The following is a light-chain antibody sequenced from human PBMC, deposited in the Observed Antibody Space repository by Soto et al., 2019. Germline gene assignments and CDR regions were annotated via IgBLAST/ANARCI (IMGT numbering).Light chain of an antibody. CDR2: AAS. CDR1: QHINTW. V-gene: IGKV1-12*02. J-gene: IGKJ3*01. Sequence: DVQMTQSPSSVSASAGDRVTITCRASQHINTWLAWYQQKPGKAPRLLISAASNLEDGVPPRFSGSGSGTDFSLTTSSLQPADFATNYCQLSNSVPFTFGPGTRVDVK. CDR3: QLSNSVPFT.